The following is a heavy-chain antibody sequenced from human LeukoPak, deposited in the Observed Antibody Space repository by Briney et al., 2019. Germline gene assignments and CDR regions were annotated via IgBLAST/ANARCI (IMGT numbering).Heavy chain of an antibody. J-gene: IGHJ6*02. CDR2: IYSGGST. CDR1: GFTVSTNY. CDR3: ARDAGGYGMDV. Sequence: GGPLRLSCAASGFTVSTNYMSWVRQAPGKGLEWVSVIYSGGSTYYADSVKGRFTISRDNSKNTLYLQMNSLRAEDTAVYYCARDAGGYGMDVWGQGTTVTVSS. D-gene: IGHD2-8*02. V-gene: IGHV3-66*01.